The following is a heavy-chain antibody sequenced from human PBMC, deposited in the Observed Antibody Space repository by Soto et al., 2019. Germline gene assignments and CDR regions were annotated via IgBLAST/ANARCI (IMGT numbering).Heavy chain of an antibody. CDR3: AREYGIAVAGTGSFDY. D-gene: IGHD6-19*01. CDR2: ISGSSSYI. Sequence: GGSLRLSCAASGFTFSSYAMSWVRQAPGKGLEWVSAISGSSSYIYYADSVKGRFTISRDNAKNSLYLQMNSLRAEDTAVYYCAREYGIAVAGTGSFDYWGQGTLVTVSS. V-gene: IGHV3-21*01. CDR1: GFTFSSYA. J-gene: IGHJ4*02.